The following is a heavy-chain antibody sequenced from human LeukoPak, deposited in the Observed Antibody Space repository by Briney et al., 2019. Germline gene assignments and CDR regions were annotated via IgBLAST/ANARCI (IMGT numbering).Heavy chain of an antibody. CDR1: GYTFTSYY. CDR3: ASISPSDAFDI. V-gene: IGHV1-46*01. Sequence: ASVKVSCKASGYTFTSYYMHWVRQAPGQGLEWMGIINPSGGSTSYAQKFQGRVTTTRDMSTSTVYMELSSLRSEDTAVYYCASISPSDAFDIWGQGTMVTVSS. J-gene: IGHJ3*02. CDR2: INPSGGST.